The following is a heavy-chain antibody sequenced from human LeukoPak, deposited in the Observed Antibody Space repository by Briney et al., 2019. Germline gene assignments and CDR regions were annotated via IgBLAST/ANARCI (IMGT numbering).Heavy chain of an antibody. CDR3: AKAVLGNWNDASLDY. D-gene: IGHD1-1*01. J-gene: IGHJ4*02. CDR2: ISWNSGSI. Sequence: GGSLRLSCAASGFTFDDYAMHWVRQAPGKGLEWVSGISWNSGSIGYADSVKGRFTISRDNAKNSLYLQMNSLRAEDTALYYCAKAVLGNWNDASLDYWGQGTLVTVSS. V-gene: IGHV3-9*01. CDR1: GFTFDDYA.